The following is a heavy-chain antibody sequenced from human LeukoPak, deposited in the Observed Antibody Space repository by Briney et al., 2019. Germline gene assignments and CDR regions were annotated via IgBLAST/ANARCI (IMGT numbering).Heavy chain of an antibody. CDR2: ISYDGSNK. CDR1: GFTFSSYA. Sequence: GRSLRLSCAASGFTFSSYAMHWVRQAPGKGLEWVALISYDGSNKYYADSVKGRFTISRDNSKDTLYLQVNSLRTEDTAVYYCARGAPFFGDYGSFDSWGQGTLVTVSS. J-gene: IGHJ4*02. D-gene: IGHD4-17*01. V-gene: IGHV3-30*03. CDR3: ARGAPFFGDYGSFDS.